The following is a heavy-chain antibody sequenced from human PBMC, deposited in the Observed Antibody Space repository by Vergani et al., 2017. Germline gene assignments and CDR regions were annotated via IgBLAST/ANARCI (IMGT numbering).Heavy chain of an antibody. CDR2: INPNSGGT. D-gene: IGHD2-2*01. CDR3: ARANNIVVPTINWFDP. J-gene: IGHJ5*02. Sequence: QVQLVQSGAEVKKPGASVKVSCKASGYTFTGYYMHWVRQAPGQGLEWMGWINPNSGGTNYAQKLQGRVTMTTDTSTSTAYMELRSLRSDDTAVYYCARANNIVVPTINWFDPWGQGTLVTVSS. CDR1: GYTFTGYY. V-gene: IGHV1-2*02.